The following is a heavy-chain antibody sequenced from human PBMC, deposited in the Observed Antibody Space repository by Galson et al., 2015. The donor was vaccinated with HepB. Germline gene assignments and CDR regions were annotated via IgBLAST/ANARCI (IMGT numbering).Heavy chain of an antibody. CDR3: ARGHKGIVVVVVATRFEY. V-gene: IGHV4-34*01. D-gene: IGHD2-15*01. CDR2: INHSGST. Sequence: LSLTCAVYGGSLSGYYWRWIRQPPGKGLEWIGEINHSGSTNYNPSLKSRVTISVDTSKNQFSLKLSSVTAADTAVYYCARGHKGIVVVVVATRFEYWGQGTLVTVSS. CDR1: GGSLSGYY. J-gene: IGHJ4*02.